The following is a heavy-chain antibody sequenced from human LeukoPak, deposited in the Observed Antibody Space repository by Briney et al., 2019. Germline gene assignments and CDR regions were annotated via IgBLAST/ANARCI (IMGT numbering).Heavy chain of an antibody. CDR3: AKRLGIVVAGGAFDI. V-gene: IGHV3-23*01. CDR1: RFTFSYYA. CDR2: ITGSGDIT. D-gene: IGHD6-19*01. Sequence: GGSLRLSCAASRFTFSYYAMSWVRQAPGKGLEWVSAITGSGDITYYADSVKGRFTISRDNSKNTLYLQMNSLRAEDTAVYYCAKRLGIVVAGGAFDIWGQGTMVTVSS. J-gene: IGHJ3*02.